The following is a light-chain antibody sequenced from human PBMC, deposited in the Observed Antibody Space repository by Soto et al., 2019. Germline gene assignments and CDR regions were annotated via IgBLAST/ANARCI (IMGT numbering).Light chain of an antibody. CDR3: QQSYSTPLT. CDR2: AAS. J-gene: IGKJ3*01. V-gene: IGKV1-39*01. CDR1: QSISSY. Sequence: DIQMTPSPSSLSASIGDRVTITCRASQSISSYLNWYQQKPGKAPKLLIYAASSLRSGVPSRFSGSGSGTDFTLTISSLQPEDFATYYCQQSYSTPLTFGPGTKVDIK.